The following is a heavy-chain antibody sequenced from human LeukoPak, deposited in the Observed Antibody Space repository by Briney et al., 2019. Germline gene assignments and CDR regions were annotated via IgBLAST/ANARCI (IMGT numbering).Heavy chain of an antibody. D-gene: IGHD1-26*01. CDR1: GFTFSSYS. CDR3: AREIAVGAQSPAYAFDI. CDR2: ISSSSSYI. Sequence: GRSLRLSCAASGFTFSSYSMNWVRQAPGKGLEWVSSISSSSSYIYYADSVKGRFTISRDNAKNSLYLQMNSLRAEDTAVYYCAREIAVGAQSPAYAFDIWGQGTMVTVST. V-gene: IGHV3-21*01. J-gene: IGHJ3*02.